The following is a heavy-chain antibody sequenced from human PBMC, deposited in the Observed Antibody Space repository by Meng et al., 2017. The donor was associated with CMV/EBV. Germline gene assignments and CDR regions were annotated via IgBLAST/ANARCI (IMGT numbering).Heavy chain of an antibody. CDR1: GFTFSSYA. J-gene: IGHJ4*02. CDR3: ARVAIFGVALDY. D-gene: IGHD3-3*01. CDR2: ISYDGSNK. Sequence: GESLKISCAASGFTFSSYAMHWVRQAPGKGLEWVAVISYDGSNKYYADSVKGRFTTSRDNSKNTLYLQMNSLRAEDTAVYYCARVAIFGVALDYWGQGTLVTVSS. V-gene: IGHV3-30-3*01.